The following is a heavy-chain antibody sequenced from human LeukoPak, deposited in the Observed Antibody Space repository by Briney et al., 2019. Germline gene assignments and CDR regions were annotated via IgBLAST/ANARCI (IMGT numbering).Heavy chain of an antibody. Sequence: PGGSLRLSCAASGFSFSSSWMHWVRQVPGKGLEWVANIKQDGSEKYYVDSVNGRFTISRDNAKNSLYLQMNSLRAEDTAVYYCARVSPNTVTTLQYFDYWGQGTLVTVSS. CDR1: GFSFSSSW. J-gene: IGHJ4*02. CDR2: IKQDGSEK. D-gene: IGHD4-17*01. CDR3: ARVSPNTVTTLQYFDY. V-gene: IGHV3-7*01.